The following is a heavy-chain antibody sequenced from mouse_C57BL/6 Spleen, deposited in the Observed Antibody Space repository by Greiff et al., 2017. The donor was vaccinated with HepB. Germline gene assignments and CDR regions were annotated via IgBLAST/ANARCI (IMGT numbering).Heavy chain of an antibody. CDR2: IDPETGGT. J-gene: IGHJ2*01. CDR3: TRGYYDYDGGY. D-gene: IGHD2-4*01. CDR1: GYTFTDYE. V-gene: IGHV1-15*01. Sequence: QVQLQQSGAELVRPGASVTLSCKASGYTFTDYEMHWVKQTPVHGLEWIGAIDPETGGTAYNQKFKGKAILTAAKSSSKAYMALRSLTSEDSAVYYCTRGYYDYDGGYWGQGTTLTVSS.